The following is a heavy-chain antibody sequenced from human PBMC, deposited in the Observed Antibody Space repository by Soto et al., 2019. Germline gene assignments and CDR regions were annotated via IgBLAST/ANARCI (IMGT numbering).Heavy chain of an antibody. CDR3: ARVAVTTNYYYGMDV. V-gene: IGHV1-8*01. Sequence: QVQLVQSGAEVKKPGASVEVSCKASGYTFTSYDINWVRQATGQGREWMGWMNPNSGNTGYAQKFQGRVTMTRNTSISTAYRERSSLRSEETVVYYCARVAVTTNYYYGMDVWGQGTTVTVSS. J-gene: IGHJ6*02. D-gene: IGHD4-17*01. CDR1: GYTFTSYD. CDR2: MNPNSGNT.